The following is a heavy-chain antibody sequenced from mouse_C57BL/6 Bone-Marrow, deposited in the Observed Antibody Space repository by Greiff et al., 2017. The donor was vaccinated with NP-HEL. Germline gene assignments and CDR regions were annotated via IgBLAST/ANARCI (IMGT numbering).Heavy chain of an antibody. Sequence: VQLQQSGAELMKPGASVKPSCKATGYTFTGYWIEWVKQRPGHGLEWIGEILPGSGSTYYNEKFKGKATFTADTSSNTAYMQLSSLTTEDSAIYYCARDHYGSSYFDYWGQGTTLTVSS. D-gene: IGHD1-1*01. V-gene: IGHV1-9*01. CDR2: ILPGSGST. CDR3: ARDHYGSSYFDY. CDR1: GYTFTGYW. J-gene: IGHJ2*01.